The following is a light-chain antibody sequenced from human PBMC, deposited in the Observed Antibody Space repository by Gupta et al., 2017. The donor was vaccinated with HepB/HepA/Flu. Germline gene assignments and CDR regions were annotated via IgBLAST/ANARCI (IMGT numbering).Light chain of an antibody. CDR3: SSTSSSSTRF. J-gene: IGLJ1*01. Sequence: QSALSQPASVSGSPGQSITISCTGTHSDVGDYDYVSLYQQHPGKAPKLLIFDVSNRPSGVSDRVSGSKSGNTASLCITVLQTEDEADYYCSSTSSSSTRFFGTGTKVTVL. V-gene: IGLV2-14*01. CDR1: HSDVGDYDY. CDR2: DVS.